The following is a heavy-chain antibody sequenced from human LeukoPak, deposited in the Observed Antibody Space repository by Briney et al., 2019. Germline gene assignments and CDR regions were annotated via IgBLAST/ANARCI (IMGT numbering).Heavy chain of an antibody. Sequence: SETLSLTCTVSGGSISSGGYSWSWIRQHPGKGLEWIGYIYYSGSTYYNPSLKSRVTISVDTSKNQFSLKLSSVTAADTAVYYCASLDSSGYSSYFDSWGQGTLVTVSS. CDR2: IYYSGST. J-gene: IGHJ4*02. D-gene: IGHD3-22*01. CDR1: GGSISSGGYS. CDR3: ASLDSSGYSSYFDS. V-gene: IGHV4-31*03.